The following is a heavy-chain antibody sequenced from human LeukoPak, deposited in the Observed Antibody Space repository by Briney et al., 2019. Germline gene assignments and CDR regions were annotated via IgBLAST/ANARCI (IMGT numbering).Heavy chain of an antibody. Sequence: GASVKVSCKASGYTFTSYGISWVRQAPGQGLEWMGWISAYNGNTNYAQKLQGRVTMTTDTSTSTAYMELRSLRSDDTAVYYCARGIGYYYDSSGYYPYYYYYYYMDVWGKGTTVTVSS. CDR1: GYTFTSYG. V-gene: IGHV1-18*01. CDR2: ISAYNGNT. CDR3: ARGIGYYYDSSGYYPYYYYYYYMDV. D-gene: IGHD3-22*01. J-gene: IGHJ6*03.